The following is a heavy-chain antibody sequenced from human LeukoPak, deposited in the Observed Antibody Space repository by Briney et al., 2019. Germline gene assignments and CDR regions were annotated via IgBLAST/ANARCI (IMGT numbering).Heavy chain of an antibody. J-gene: IGHJ6*03. V-gene: IGHV1-69*10. CDR1: GGTFSKYA. CDR2: ITPTYGLV. Sequence: ASVKVSCKASGGTFSKYAISWVRQAPGQGLEWMGGITPTYGLVHYAHQGRVTLTTDTSTGTADLEMNSLTFEDTAVYYCAKGSDFWSGYYPEKYYYYMDVWGKGTTVTVSS. CDR3: AKGSDFWSGYYPEKYYYYMDV. D-gene: IGHD3-3*01.